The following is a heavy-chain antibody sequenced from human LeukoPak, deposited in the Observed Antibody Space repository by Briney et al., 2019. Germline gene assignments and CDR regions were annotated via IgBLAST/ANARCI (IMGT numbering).Heavy chain of an antibody. V-gene: IGHV3-48*01. CDR2: ISSSSSTI. D-gene: IGHD3-22*01. Sequence: GGSLRLSCAASGFTFSSYSMNWVRQAPGKGLEWVSYISSSSSTIYYADSVKGRFTISRDNSKNTLYLQMNSLRAEDTAVYYCARGPRPTYYYDSSGYHLDEYFQHWGQGTLVTVSS. J-gene: IGHJ1*01. CDR3: ARGPRPTYYYDSSGYHLDEYFQH. CDR1: GFTFSSYS.